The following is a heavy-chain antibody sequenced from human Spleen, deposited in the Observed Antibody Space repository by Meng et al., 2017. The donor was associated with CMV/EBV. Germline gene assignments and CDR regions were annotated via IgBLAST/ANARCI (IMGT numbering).Heavy chain of an antibody. D-gene: IGHD6-13*01. CDR1: GFTFSRDA. J-gene: IGHJ4*02. V-gene: IGHV3-30-3*02. CDR2: ISYDGSNK. CDR3: AAQWGSSSPF. Sequence: LVVFGGVVGRPGRTLRLYCPACGFTFSRDALHWVRQAPGKGLGWVAVISYDGSNKYYTDSVKGRFTSSRDNSKSTLSLQMDSLRIEDRAVYYCAAQWGSSSPFWGQGTLVTVSS.